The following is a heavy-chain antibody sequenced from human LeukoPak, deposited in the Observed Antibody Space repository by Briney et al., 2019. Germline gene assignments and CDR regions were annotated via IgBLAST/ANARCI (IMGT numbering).Heavy chain of an antibody. CDR3: ARVGATDDFWSGYKSYGMDV. Sequence: SETLSLTCTVSGGSISSYYWSWIRQPPGKGLEWIGYIYYSGSTNYNPSLKSRVTISVDTSKNQFSLKLSSVTAADTAVYYCARVGATDDFWSGYKSYGMDVWGQGTTVTVSS. V-gene: IGHV4-59*01. CDR2: IYYSGST. D-gene: IGHD3-3*01. CDR1: GGSISSYY. J-gene: IGHJ6*02.